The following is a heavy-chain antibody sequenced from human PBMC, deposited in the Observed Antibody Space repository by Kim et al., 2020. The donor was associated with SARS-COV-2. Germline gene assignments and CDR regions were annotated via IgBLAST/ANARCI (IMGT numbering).Heavy chain of an antibody. D-gene: IGHD3-9*01. J-gene: IGHJ5*02. V-gene: IGHV5-51*01. Sequence: GESLKISCKGSGYSFTSYWIGWVRQMPGKGLEWMGIIYPGDSDTRYSPSFQGQVTISADKSISTAYLQWSSLKASDTAMYYCARRKPHYDILTGYYSEGWFDPWGQGTLVTVSS. CDR1: GYSFTSYW. CDR3: ARRKPHYDILTGYYSEGWFDP. CDR2: IYPGDSDT.